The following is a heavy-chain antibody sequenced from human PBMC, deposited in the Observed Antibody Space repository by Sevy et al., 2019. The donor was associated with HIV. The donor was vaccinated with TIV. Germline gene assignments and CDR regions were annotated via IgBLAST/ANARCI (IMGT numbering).Heavy chain of an antibody. D-gene: IGHD6-19*01. CDR2: ISFDGSDK. CDR3: ARDAGYSTVWYPGY. V-gene: IGHV3-30*03. Sequence: GGSLRLSCAASGFSFSTHGMHWVRQAPGKGLEWVAVISFDGSDKYYSESVKGRLTISRDNSKNTLLLQMGSLGAEDTAVYYCARDAGYSTVWYPGYWGQGTLVTVSS. J-gene: IGHJ4*02. CDR1: GFSFSTHG.